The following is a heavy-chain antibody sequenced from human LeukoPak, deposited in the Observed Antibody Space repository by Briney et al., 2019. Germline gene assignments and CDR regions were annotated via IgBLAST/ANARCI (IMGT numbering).Heavy chain of an antibody. J-gene: IGHJ1*01. D-gene: IGHD3-16*01. CDR3: ASSSSLVFQH. V-gene: IGHV3-53*01. Sequence: GGSLSLSCAASSFTVSSNYMSWLPQAPGKGLEWVSVIYSGGSTYYADSVKGRFTISRDNSKNTLYLQMNSLRAEDTAVYYCASSSSLVFQHWGQGTLVTVSS. CDR1: SFTVSSNY. CDR2: IYSGGST.